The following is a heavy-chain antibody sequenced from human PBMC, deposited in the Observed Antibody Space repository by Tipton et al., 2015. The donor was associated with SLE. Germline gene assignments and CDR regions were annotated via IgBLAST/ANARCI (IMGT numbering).Heavy chain of an antibody. D-gene: IGHD3-10*01. J-gene: IGHJ4*02. CDR3: ARAPPYFSSYYFDY. CDR2: IHDNGNT. V-gene: IGHV4-59*01. CDR1: GGSFSGYY. Sequence: LRLSCAVYGGSFSGYYWSWIRQPPGKPLEWIGYIHDNGNTDYNPSLKSRLTISFDRSKRQFSLKLSSVTAADTAVYFCARAPPYFSSYYFDYWGQGTLVTVSS.